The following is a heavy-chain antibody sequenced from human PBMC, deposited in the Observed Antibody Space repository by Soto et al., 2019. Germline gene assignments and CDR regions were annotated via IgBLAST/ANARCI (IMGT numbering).Heavy chain of an antibody. J-gene: IGHJ5*02. CDR2: IYYSGST. Sequence: QVQLQESGPGLAKPSQTLSITCNVSNGSISSSGYYRSWIRQHPGQGLEWIGYIYYSGSTYYNPSLKSRVTISVDTSKNQFSLKLGSVTAADSAIYYCAGGSSKSWFDPWGQGTLVTVSS. V-gene: IGHV4-31*03. D-gene: IGHD6-6*01. CDR1: NGSISSSGYY. CDR3: AGGSSKSWFDP.